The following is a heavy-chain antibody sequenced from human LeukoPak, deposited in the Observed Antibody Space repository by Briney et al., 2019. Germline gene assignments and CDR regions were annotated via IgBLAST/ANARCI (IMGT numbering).Heavy chain of an antibody. CDR1: GFTVSSNS. Sequence: GGSLRLSCAASGFTVSSNSMSWVRQAPGKGLEWVSTTYSGGSTYYADSVKGRFTISRDKSKNTLYLQMDSLRSEDTAVYYCARDTTRGAAGYYFDYWGQGTLVTVSS. D-gene: IGHD1-26*01. J-gene: IGHJ4*02. CDR3: ARDTTRGAAGYYFDY. V-gene: IGHV3-53*05. CDR2: TYSGGST.